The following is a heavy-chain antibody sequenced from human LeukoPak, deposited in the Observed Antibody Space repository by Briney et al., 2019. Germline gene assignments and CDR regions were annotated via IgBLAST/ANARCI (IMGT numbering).Heavy chain of an antibody. CDR3: APQITMLRGVEPLIFDY. CDR2: VSGSGGST. Sequence: PGGSLRLSCAASGFTFSSYAMSWVRQAPGKGLEWVSTVSGSGGSTCYADSVKGRFTISRDNSKNTLYLQMNSLRAEDTAVYYCAPQITMLRGVEPLIFDYWGQGTLVTVSS. D-gene: IGHD3-10*01. CDR1: GFTFSSYA. J-gene: IGHJ4*02. V-gene: IGHV3-23*01.